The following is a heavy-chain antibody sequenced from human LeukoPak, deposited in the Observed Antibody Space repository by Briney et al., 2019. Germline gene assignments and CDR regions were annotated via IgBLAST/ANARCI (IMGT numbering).Heavy chain of an antibody. CDR2: ISSSSSYI. D-gene: IGHD6-13*01. CDR1: GFTFSSYS. CDR3: ARGLFIAAATPFDY. V-gene: IGHV3-21*01. Sequence: GGSLRLSRAASGFTFSSYSMNWVRQAPGKGLEWVSSISSSSSYIYYADSVKGPFTISRDNAKNSLYLQMNSLRAEDTAVYYCARGLFIAAATPFDYWGQGTLVTVSS. J-gene: IGHJ4*02.